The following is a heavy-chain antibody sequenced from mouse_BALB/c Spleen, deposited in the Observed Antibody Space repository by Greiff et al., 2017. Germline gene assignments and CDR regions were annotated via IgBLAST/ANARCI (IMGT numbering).Heavy chain of an antibody. CDR1: GFTFSSYT. Sequence: EVQGVESGGGLVKPGGSLKLSCAASGFTFSSYTMSWVRQTPEKRLEWVATISSGGSYTYYPDSVKGRFTISRDNAKNTLYLQMSSLKSEDTAMYYCTTGTSDYFDYWGQGTTLTVSS. V-gene: IGHV5-6-4*01. D-gene: IGHD4-1*01. CDR3: TTGTSDYFDY. J-gene: IGHJ2*01. CDR2: ISSGGSYT.